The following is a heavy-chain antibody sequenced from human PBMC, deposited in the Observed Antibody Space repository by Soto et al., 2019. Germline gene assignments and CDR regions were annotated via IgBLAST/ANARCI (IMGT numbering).Heavy chain of an antibody. CDR3: PTTIDS. V-gene: IGHV3-15*01. J-gene: IGHJ4*02. CDR1: GVTFSNAW. CDR2: IKSKTDGGTT. Sequence: PXGSLRLARTAAGVTFSNAWMSWVRQAPGKGLEWVGRIKSKTDGGTTDYAAPVKGRFTISRDDSKNTLYLQMNSLKTEDTAVYYCPTTIDSWGQGNLVTVSS.